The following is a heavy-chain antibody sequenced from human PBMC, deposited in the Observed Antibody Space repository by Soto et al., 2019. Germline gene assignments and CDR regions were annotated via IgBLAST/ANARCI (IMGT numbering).Heavy chain of an antibody. Sequence: QVQLVQSGAEVKKPGSSVKVSCKASGGTFSSYAISWVRQAPGQGLEWMGGIIPIFGTANYAQKFQGRVTITADESTRTAYMELSSLRSEDTAVYYCARGYDFWSGYAPHYYYYGMDVWGQGTTVTVSS. CDR2: IIPIFGTA. J-gene: IGHJ6*02. D-gene: IGHD3-3*01. CDR1: GGTFSSYA. CDR3: ARGYDFWSGYAPHYYYYGMDV. V-gene: IGHV1-69*12.